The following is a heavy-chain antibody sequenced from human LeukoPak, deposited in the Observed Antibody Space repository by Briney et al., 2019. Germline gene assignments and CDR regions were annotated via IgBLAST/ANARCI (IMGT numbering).Heavy chain of an antibody. J-gene: IGHJ4*02. CDR3: ARVRDILTGYWDFDY. V-gene: IGHV4-59*01. Sequence: SETLSLTCTVSGGSISSYYWSWIRQPPGKGLEWIGYIYYSGSTNYNPSLKSRVTISVDTSKNQFSLKLSSVTAADTAVYYCARVRDILTGYWDFDYWGQGTLVTVSS. D-gene: IGHD3-9*01. CDR2: IYYSGST. CDR1: GGSISSYY.